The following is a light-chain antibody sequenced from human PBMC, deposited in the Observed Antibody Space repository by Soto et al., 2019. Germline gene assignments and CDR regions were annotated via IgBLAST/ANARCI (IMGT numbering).Light chain of an antibody. CDR2: AAS. J-gene: IGKJ3*01. CDR1: QGISNY. V-gene: IGKV1-27*01. Sequence: DIQMTQSPSSLSASVGDRVTITCRVSQGISNYLAWYQQKPGKVPKLLIYAASTLQSGVPSRFSGSGSGTDFTLTISSLQPEDVATYYCQKYNSAPPGFTFGPGTKVDIK. CDR3: QKYNSAPPGFT.